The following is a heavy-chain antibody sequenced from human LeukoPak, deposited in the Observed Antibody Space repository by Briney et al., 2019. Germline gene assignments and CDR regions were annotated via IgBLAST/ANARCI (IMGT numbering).Heavy chain of an antibody. CDR3: ARRGDTPMIGDY. J-gene: IGHJ4*02. V-gene: IGHV3-69-1*02. Sequence: KAGRSLRLSCTAAGFTFSIYGMDWVRQAPGKGMEWLSYLSNTNMIHYAESVKGRFTISRDNAKNSLYLQMDGPRGEDTAVYYCARRGDTPMIGDYWGQGTLVTVSS. D-gene: IGHD5-18*01. CDR1: GFTFSIYG. CDR2: LSNTNMI.